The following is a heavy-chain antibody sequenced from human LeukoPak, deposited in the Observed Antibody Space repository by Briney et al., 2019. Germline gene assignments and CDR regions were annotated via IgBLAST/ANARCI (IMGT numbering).Heavy chain of an antibody. V-gene: IGHV3-74*01. Sequence: GGSLRLSCAASGFTFDYYWMHWVRQAPGKGLMWVSRINTDGSNTHYADSVKGRFTISRDNTKNTLYLQMNGLRVEDTAVYYCVVWGEDRSGHRFDFWGQGTLVTVSS. CDR1: GFTFDYYW. D-gene: IGHD3-22*01. J-gene: IGHJ4*02. CDR2: INTDGSNT. CDR3: VVWGEDRSGHRFDF.